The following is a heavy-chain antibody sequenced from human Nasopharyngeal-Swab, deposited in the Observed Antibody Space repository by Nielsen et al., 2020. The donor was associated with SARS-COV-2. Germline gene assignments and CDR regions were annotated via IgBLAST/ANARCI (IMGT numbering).Heavy chain of an antibody. V-gene: IGHV4-39*07. J-gene: IGHJ1*01. Sequence: ESLKISCTVSGGSISSSTYYWAWIRQPPGKGLEWIGSIDYSGSTYYNPSLKSRVTFSVDTSKNQFYLKLTSVTAADTAMYYCARDGTYYYETSGYPFHHWGQGTLVTVSS. CDR3: ARDGTYYYETSGYPFHH. D-gene: IGHD3-22*01. CDR2: IDYSGST. CDR1: GGSISSSTYY.